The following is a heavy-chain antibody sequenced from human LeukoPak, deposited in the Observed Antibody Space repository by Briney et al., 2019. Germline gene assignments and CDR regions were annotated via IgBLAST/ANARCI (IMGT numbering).Heavy chain of an antibody. J-gene: IGHJ4*02. V-gene: IGHV4-34*01. Sequence: GSLRLSCAASGFTFSSYAMSWVRQPPGKGLEWIGEINHSGSTNYNPSLKSRVTISVDTSKNQFSLKLSSVTAADTAVYYCARGSGGTAAVSISGGQGTLVTVSS. D-gene: IGHD6-13*01. CDR1: GFTFSSYA. CDR3: ARGSGGTAAVSIS. CDR2: INHSGST.